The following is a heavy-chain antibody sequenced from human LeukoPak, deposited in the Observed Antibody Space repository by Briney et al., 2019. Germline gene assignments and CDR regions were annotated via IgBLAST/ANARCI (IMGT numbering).Heavy chain of an antibody. CDR1: GGTFSSYA. CDR2: IIPIFGTA. V-gene: IGHV1-69*05. Sequence: SVKVSCKASGGTFSSYAISWVRQAPGQGLEWMGRIIPIFGTANYAQKFQGRVTITTDESTSTAYMKLSSLRSEDTAVYYCATDLYGGYGDEGGYWGQGTLVTVSS. CDR3: ATDLYGGYGDEGGY. D-gene: IGHD5-12*01. J-gene: IGHJ4*02.